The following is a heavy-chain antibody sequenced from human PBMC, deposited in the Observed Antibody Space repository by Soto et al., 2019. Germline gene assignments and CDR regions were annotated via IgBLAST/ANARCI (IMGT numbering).Heavy chain of an antibody. Sequence: SETLSLTCAVSGYSISSGYYWGWIRQSPGKGLEWIGSVYLSGVTYFNTSLKSRVTISVDTSKNQFSLKLNSMTAADTAVYYCARDDRDSSSPTFDYWGQGVLVTVSS. CDR1: GYSISSGYY. CDR2: VYLSGVT. CDR3: ARDDRDSSSPTFDY. D-gene: IGHD2-15*01. J-gene: IGHJ4*02. V-gene: IGHV4-38-2*02.